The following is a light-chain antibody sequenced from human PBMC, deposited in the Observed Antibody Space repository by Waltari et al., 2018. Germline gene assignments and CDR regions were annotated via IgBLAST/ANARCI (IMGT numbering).Light chain of an antibody. V-gene: IGLV1-47*01. J-gene: IGLJ3*02. Sequence: QSVLTQPPSASGTPGQRVTISCSGSSSNIGSNFVYWYQQLPGTAPKLLIYRNNRRPPGVPDRFSGSKSGSSAALAISGRRSEDEADYYCAPWDDSLSGPGVFGGGTKLTVL. CDR3: APWDDSLSGPGV. CDR1: SSNIGSNF. CDR2: RNN.